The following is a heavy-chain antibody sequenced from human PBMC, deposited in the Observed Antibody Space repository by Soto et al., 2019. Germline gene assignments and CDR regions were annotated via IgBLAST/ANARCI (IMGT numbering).Heavy chain of an antibody. V-gene: IGHV3-74*01. CDR3: TRGRENYRYFDY. Sequence: EVQLVESGGGLVQPGGSLRLSCAAPGFTLSTYWMHWVRQAPGEGLVWVSRINSDGSSTIYAASGKGRFTISRENAKNTVYLQMNSLRAEDTAVYYCTRGRENYRYFDYWGQGILVTVSS. J-gene: IGHJ4*02. CDR1: GFTLSTYW. D-gene: IGHD4-4*01. CDR2: INSDGSST.